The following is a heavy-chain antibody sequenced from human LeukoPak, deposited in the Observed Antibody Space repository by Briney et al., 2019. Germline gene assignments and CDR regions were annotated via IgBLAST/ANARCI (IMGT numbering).Heavy chain of an antibody. J-gene: IGHJ4*02. D-gene: IGHD4-11*01. V-gene: IGHV3-30*04. CDR2: ISYDGSNK. Sequence: GGSLRLSCAASGFTFSSYAMHWVRQAPGKGLEWVAVISYDGSNKYYADSVKGRFTISRDNSKNTLYLQMNSLRAEDTAVYYCAGSNLPSDNAHYWGQGTLVTVSS. CDR3: AGSNLPSDNAHY. CDR1: GFTFSSYA.